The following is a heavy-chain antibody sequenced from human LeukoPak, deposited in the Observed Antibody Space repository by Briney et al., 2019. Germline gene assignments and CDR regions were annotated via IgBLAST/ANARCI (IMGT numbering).Heavy chain of an antibody. CDR2: TSSSDAGT. J-gene: IGHJ4*02. V-gene: IGHV3-23*01. Sequence: LAGGSLRLSCAASGFTFSSYAMHWVRQAPGKGLEWVAATSSSDAGTYHADSVRGRFTISRDNSKNTLYLQMNSLRAEDAAVYFCAKAPVTSCRGAYCYPFDSWGQGTLVTVSS. CDR3: AKAPVTSCRGAYCYPFDS. D-gene: IGHD2-21*01. CDR1: GFTFSSYA.